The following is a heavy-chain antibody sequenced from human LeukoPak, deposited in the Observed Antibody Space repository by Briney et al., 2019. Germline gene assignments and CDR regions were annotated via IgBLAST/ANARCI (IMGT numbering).Heavy chain of an antibody. D-gene: IGHD6-13*01. CDR1: GFTFNSYS. V-gene: IGHV3-21*01. Sequence: GGSLRLSCAASGFTFNSYSMNWVRQAPGKGLEWVSSISSSSSYIYYADSVKGRFTISRDNAKNSLYLQMNSLRAEDTAVYYCAREGAAAGTEAFDIWGQGTMVTVSS. CDR3: AREGAAAGTEAFDI. J-gene: IGHJ3*02. CDR2: ISSSSSYI.